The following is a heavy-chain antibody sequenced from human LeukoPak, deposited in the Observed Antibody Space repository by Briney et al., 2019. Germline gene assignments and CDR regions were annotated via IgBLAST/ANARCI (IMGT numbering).Heavy chain of an antibody. Sequence: PGGSLRLSCAVSGLTLSNVWMNWVRQAPGEGLEWVGRIRSRGDGGTTDFAAPVKGRFTISRDDSKNTLYLQMNSLTSEDTAVYYCTQGSGQYFDYWGQGTLVTVSS. CDR2: IRSRGDGGTT. CDR1: GLTLSNVW. V-gene: IGHV3-15*07. CDR3: TQGSGQYFDY. J-gene: IGHJ4*02. D-gene: IGHD2-15*01.